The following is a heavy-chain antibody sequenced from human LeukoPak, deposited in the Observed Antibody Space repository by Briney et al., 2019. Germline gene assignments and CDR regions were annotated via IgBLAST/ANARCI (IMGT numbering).Heavy chain of an antibody. Sequence: GGSLRLSCAASGFSISTFWMSWVRQAPGKGLEWVANIKQDGTEKYYVDSVRGRFTISRDNAENSLYLQMNSLRAEDTAVYYCARGPFVVISALDYWGQGTLVTVSS. CDR1: GFSISTFW. CDR2: IKQDGTEK. J-gene: IGHJ4*02. V-gene: IGHV3-7*01. D-gene: IGHD2-21*01. CDR3: ARGPFVVISALDY.